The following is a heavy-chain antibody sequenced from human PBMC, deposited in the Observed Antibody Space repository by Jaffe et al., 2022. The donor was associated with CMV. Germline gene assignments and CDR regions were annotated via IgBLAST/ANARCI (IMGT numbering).Heavy chain of an antibody. CDR3: AREGHHSSGWEKATYNWFDP. V-gene: IGHV5-10-1*03. Sequence: EVQLVQSGAEVKKPGESLRISCKGSGYSFTSYWISWVRQMPGKGLEWMGRIDPSDSYTNYSPSFQGHVTISADKSISTAYLQWSSLKASDTAMYYCAREGHHSSGWEKATYNWFDPWGQGTLVTVSS. J-gene: IGHJ5*02. D-gene: IGHD6-19*01. CDR2: IDPSDSYT. CDR1: GYSFTSYW.